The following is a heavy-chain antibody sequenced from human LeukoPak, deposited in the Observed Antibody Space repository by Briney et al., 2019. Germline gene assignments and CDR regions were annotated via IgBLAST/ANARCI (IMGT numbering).Heavy chain of an antibody. V-gene: IGHV4-39*07. D-gene: IGHD6-19*01. CDR3: AGERGEEYSSGWYKTNYFDK. Sequence: PSETLSLTCTVSGDSFSSVTDYWAWIRQPPGKGLEWIASGDYSGGTYYNPSLESRVAISADMSKKQISLKLTSVTGADTAVYYCAGERGEEYSSGWYKTNYFDKWGQGIRVTVSS. CDR1: GDSFSSVTDY. CDR2: GDYSGGT. J-gene: IGHJ4*02.